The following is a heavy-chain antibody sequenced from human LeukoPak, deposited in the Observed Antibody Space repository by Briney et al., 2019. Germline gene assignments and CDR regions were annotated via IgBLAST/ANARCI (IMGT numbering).Heavy chain of an antibody. V-gene: IGHV3-7*03. Sequence: GGSLRLSCVASGFSFGKYWMSWVRQAPGKGLEWVANIKLDGSEKNYVDSVKGRFTISRDNTKNSLYLQMNSLRAEDTAVFYCARDQYDTWSRRGNFDSWGQGTLVIVSS. CDR3: ARDQYDTWSRRGNFDS. CDR2: IKLDGSEK. J-gene: IGHJ4*02. D-gene: IGHD3/OR15-3a*01. CDR1: GFSFGKYW.